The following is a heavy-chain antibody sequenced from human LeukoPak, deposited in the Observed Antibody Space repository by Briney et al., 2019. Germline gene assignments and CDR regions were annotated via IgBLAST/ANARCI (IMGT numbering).Heavy chain of an antibody. D-gene: IGHD6-19*01. CDR2: VSAYNGNT. V-gene: IGHV1-18*01. J-gene: IGHJ4*02. CDR1: GYIFISYG. Sequence: ASVKVSCKASGYIFISYGINWVRQAPGQGLEWMGWVSAYNGNTNYAQRLQGRVTMTTDTSTSTAYMELRSLRSDDTAVYYCARDVAVAGNDYWGQGTLVTVSS. CDR3: ARDVAVAGNDY.